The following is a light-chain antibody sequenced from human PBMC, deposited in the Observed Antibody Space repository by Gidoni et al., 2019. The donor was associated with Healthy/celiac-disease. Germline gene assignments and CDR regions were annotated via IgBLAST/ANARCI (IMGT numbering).Light chain of an antibody. CDR2: WAS. J-gene: IGKJ4*01. V-gene: IGKV4-1*01. CDR3: QQYYSTPLT. Sequence: DIVMTQSPDSLSASLGERATINCKSSQSVLYSSNNKNYFAWYQQKPGQPPKLLIYWASTRESGVPARFIGSGSGTDLTLTISSLQAEDVAVYYCQQYYSTPLTFGGXTKVEIK. CDR1: QSVLYSSNNKNY.